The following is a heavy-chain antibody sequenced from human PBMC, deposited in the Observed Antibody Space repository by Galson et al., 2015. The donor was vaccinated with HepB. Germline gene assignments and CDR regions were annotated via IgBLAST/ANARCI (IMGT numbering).Heavy chain of an antibody. CDR3: ARDGLWFGELPTSWYYYGMDV. Sequence: SLRLSCAASGFTFSSYSMNWVRQAPGKGLEWVSSISSSSSYIYYADSAKGRFTISRDNAKNSLYLQMNSLRAEDTAVYYCARDGLWFGELPTSWYYYGMDVWGQGTTVTVSS. J-gene: IGHJ6*02. V-gene: IGHV3-21*01. CDR2: ISSSSSYI. CDR1: GFTFSSYS. D-gene: IGHD3-10*01.